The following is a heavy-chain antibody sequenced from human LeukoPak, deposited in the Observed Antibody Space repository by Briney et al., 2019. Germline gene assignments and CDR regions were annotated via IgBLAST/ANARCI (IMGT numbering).Heavy chain of an antibody. D-gene: IGHD5-12*01. CDR1: AFSYRSHW. J-gene: IGHJ4*02. CDR2: IDEDGDVK. V-gene: IGHV3-7*01. CDR3: ARHVPRGRSDFDC. Sequence: GGPLRLSGAASAFSYRSHWMAWVRQAPGKGLEWLANIDEDGDVKSYVQSVKGRFTVSRDNDRASLYLQMEALRAEDTAVYYCARHVPRGRSDFDCWGQGALVTVSS.